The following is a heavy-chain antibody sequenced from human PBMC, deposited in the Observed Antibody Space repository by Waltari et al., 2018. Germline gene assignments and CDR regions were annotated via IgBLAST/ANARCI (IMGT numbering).Heavy chain of an antibody. CDR3: AKDPSDYYDSSGYPPDNWFDP. CDR1: GFTFSSYA. CDR2: ISGSGGST. J-gene: IGHJ5*02. D-gene: IGHD3-22*01. Sequence: EVQLVESGGGLVQPGGSLRLSCAASGFTFSSYAMSWVRQAPGKGLEWVSAISGSGGSTYYADSVKGRFTISRDNSKNTLYLQRNSLRAEDTAVYYCAKDPSDYYDSSGYPPDNWFDPWGQGTLVTVSS. V-gene: IGHV3-23*04.